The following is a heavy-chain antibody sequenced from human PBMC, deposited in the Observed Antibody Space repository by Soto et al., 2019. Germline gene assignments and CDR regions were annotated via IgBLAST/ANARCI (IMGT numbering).Heavy chain of an antibody. V-gene: IGHV4-31*03. CDR1: GGSISSGGYY. D-gene: IGHD5-12*01. CDR2: IYYSGST. J-gene: IGHJ4*02. CDR3: ARDGGGYNKDYFDY. Sequence: LSLTCTVSGGSISSGGYYWSWIRQHPGKGLEWIGYIYYSGSTYYNPSLKSRVTISVDTSKNQFSLKLSSVTAADTAVYYCARDGGGYNKDYFDYWGQGTLVTVSS.